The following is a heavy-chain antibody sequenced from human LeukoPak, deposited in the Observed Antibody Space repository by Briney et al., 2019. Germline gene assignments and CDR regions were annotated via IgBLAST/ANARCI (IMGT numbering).Heavy chain of an antibody. CDR2: MNPNSGNT. J-gene: IGHJ4*02. CDR1: GYTFTSYD. V-gene: IGHV1-8*03. D-gene: IGHD3-10*01. CDR3: ARSSDYYGSGATSLGFDY. Sequence: GASVKVSCKASGYTFTSYDINWVRQATGQGLEWMGWMNPNSGNTGYAQKFQGRITITRNTSISTAYMELSSLRSEDTAVYYCARSSDYYGSGATSLGFDYWGQGTLVTVSS.